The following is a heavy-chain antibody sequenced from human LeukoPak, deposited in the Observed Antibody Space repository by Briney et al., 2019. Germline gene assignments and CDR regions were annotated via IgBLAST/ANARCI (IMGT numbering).Heavy chain of an antibody. CDR3: AKGSGSGWYGWFDP. J-gene: IGHJ5*02. Sequence: PGGSLRLSCTASGFTFSSYSMNWVRQAPGKGLEWVSSISSSSSYIYYADSVKGQFTISRDNAKNTLYLQMNSLRAEDTAVYYCAKGSGSGWYGWFDPWSQGTLVTVSS. D-gene: IGHD6-19*01. CDR1: GFTFSSYS. CDR2: ISSSSSYI. V-gene: IGHV3-21*04.